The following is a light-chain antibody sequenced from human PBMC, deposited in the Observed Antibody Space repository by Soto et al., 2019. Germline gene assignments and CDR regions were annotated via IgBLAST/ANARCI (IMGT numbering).Light chain of an antibody. Sequence: DIVMTQSPNSLAVSLGERATINCKSSQSVLYSSNNKNYLAWYQQKPGQPPKLLIYWASTRESGVPDRFSGSGYGIDFTLTISSRQAEYVEVYYCYQFYSVRFTFGPGTEVDIK. CDR1: QSVLYSSNNKNY. J-gene: IGKJ3*01. CDR2: WAS. V-gene: IGKV4-1*01. CDR3: YQFYSVRFT.